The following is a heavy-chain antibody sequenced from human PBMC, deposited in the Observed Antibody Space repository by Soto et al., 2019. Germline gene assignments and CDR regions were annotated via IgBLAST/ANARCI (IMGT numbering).Heavy chain of an antibody. CDR3: VRGLRWRELDY. D-gene: IGHD2-15*01. J-gene: IGHJ4*01. Sequence: SSVKVSCKASGYTFTSYGISWVRQAPGQGLEWMGCINPSSDATDYSQKFRGRVTMARDTSIGTASMELSRLRSDDNAVYYCVRGLRWRELDYWG. CDR1: GYTFTSYG. CDR2: INPSSDAT. V-gene: IGHV1-2*02.